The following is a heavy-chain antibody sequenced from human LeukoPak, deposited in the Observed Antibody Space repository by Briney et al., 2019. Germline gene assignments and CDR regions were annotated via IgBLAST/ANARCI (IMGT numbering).Heavy chain of an antibody. CDR2: IWYDGTNK. CDR3: ARRDGELLNDYFDY. V-gene: IGHV3-33*08. J-gene: IGHJ4*02. CDR1: GFTFSSYG. D-gene: IGHD3-10*01. Sequence: GGSLRLSCAVSGFTFSSYGMHWVRQAPGKGLEWVAVIWYDGTNKYYADSVKGRFTISRDNSKNTLYLQMNSLRAEDTAVYYCARRDGELLNDYFDYWGQGTLVTASS.